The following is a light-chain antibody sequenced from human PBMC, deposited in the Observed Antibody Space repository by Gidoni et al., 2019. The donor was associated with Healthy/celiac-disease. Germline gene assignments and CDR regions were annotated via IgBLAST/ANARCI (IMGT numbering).Light chain of an antibody. CDR2: AAP. J-gene: IGKJ2*01. CDR3: QQLPYT. V-gene: IGKV1-9*01. Sequence: IQLTQSPSSLSASIGDRVTITCRASQGISSYLAWYQQKPGKAPQLLIYAAPTLQSGVPSRFSGSGSGTDFTLTISSLQPEDVATYYCQQLPYTFGQGTKLEIK. CDR1: QGISSY.